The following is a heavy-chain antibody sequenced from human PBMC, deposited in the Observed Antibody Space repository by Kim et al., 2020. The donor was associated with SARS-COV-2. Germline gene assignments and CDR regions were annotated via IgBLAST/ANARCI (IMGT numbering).Heavy chain of an antibody. CDR3: VRGRGRRLPESRYMDV. J-gene: IGHJ6*03. CDR2: VSGDGFTT. D-gene: IGHD5-18*01. V-gene: IGHV3-43*02. Sequence: GGSLRLSCVASGFTFNDYAMHWVRQTPGKGLEWVSVVSGDGFTTFYGDSVKGRFTNSRDNSKNSLYLQMNSLTTEDTALYYCVRGRGRRLPESRYMDVWGKGTTVTVSS. CDR1: GFTFNDYA.